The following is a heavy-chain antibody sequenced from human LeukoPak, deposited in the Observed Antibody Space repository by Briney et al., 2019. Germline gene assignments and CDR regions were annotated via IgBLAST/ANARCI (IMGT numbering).Heavy chain of an antibody. Sequence: GGSLRLSCAASGFTFSTYWMNWVRQAPGKGLEWVANIKPDGSEKYFVDSVKGRFTIPRDNAKNSLYLQMNILRAEDTAVYYCLRSGGYWGQGTPVTVSS. J-gene: IGHJ4*02. V-gene: IGHV3-7*01. CDR2: IKPDGSEK. CDR1: GFTFSTYW. D-gene: IGHD1-26*01. CDR3: LRSGGY.